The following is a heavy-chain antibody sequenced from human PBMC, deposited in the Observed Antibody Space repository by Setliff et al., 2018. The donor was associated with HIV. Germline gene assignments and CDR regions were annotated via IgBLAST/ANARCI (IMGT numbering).Heavy chain of an antibody. CDR2: INSYNGNT. V-gene: IGHV1-18*04. D-gene: IGHD2-15*01. J-gene: IGHJ3*02. CDR3: ARDDVGYCSGGSCYHLFDTFDI. Sequence: ASVKVSCKASGYTFTTYGVNWGRQAPGQGLEWMGWINSYNGNTKFAQKFQGRVTMTTDTSTTTAFMELRSLRSDDTAVYYCARDDVGYCSGGSCYHLFDTFDIWGQGTVVTVS. CDR1: GYTFTTYG.